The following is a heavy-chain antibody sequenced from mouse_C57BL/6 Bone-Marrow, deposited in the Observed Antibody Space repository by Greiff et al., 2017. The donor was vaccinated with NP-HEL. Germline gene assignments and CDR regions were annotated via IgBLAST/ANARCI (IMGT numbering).Heavy chain of an antibody. CDR2: IYPRSGNT. J-gene: IGHJ3*01. CDR1: GYTFTSYG. D-gene: IGHD1-1*01. Sequence: VKVVESGAELARPGASVKLSCKASGYTFTSYGISWVKQRTGQGLEWIGEIYPRSGNTYYNEKFKGKATLTADKSSSTGYMELRSLTSEDSAVYFCARAGIDYYGSSPFAYWGQGTLVTVSA. V-gene: IGHV1-81*01. CDR3: ARAGIDYYGSSPFAY.